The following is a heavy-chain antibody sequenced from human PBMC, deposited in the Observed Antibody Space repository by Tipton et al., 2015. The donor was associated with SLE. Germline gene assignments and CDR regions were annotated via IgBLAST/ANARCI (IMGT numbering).Heavy chain of an antibody. CDR3: ARVDDSWGSYTAYYFDY. V-gene: IGHV4-31*03. D-gene: IGHD3-16*01. J-gene: IGHJ4*02. Sequence: LRLSCTVSGGSFSRGGYYWTWIRQLPGKGLEWIGYTSYGGSTYYSPSLKSRVTISVDTSNNQFSLNLSSVTAADTAVYFCARVDDSWGSYTAYYFDYWGQGVLVTVSA. CDR2: TSYGGST. CDR1: GGSFSRGGYY.